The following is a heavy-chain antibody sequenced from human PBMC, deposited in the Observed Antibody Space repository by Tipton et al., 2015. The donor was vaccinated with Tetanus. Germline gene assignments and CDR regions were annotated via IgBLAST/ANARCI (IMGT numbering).Heavy chain of an antibody. CDR3: ARRSLTNYGLDV. CDR1: GFTSESHY. CDR2: INPDGRRT. V-gene: IGHV3-74*01. D-gene: IGHD1-1*01. J-gene: IGHJ6*02. Sequence: GSLRLSCAASGFTSESHYIHWVRQTPGKGLLRISRINPDGRRTNYADSVKGRFTISRDHARNTVYLQMNSLRAEDTAVYFCARRSLTNYGLDVWGQGTPVTVSS.